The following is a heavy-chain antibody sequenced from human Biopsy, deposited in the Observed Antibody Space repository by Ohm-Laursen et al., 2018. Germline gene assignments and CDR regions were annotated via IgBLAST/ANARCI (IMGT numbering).Heavy chain of an antibody. CDR1: GGSINNFY. Sequence: TLSLTCTVSGGSINNFYWSWIRQPPGKGLEWIGIIYYSGNTKYNPSLKSRVTISVDTFRNQFSLKLSSVTAADTAVYYCARVRVWADSEGAFDPWGQGTMATVSS. CDR3: ARVRVWADSEGAFDP. D-gene: IGHD1-26*01. CDR2: IYYSGNT. J-gene: IGHJ3*01. V-gene: IGHV4-59*01.